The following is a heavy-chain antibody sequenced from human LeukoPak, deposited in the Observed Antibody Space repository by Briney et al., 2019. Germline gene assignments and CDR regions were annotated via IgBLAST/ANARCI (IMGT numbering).Heavy chain of an antibody. D-gene: IGHD1-26*01. CDR3: ARDRVGAYFDY. CDR1: GYTFTSYG. V-gene: IGHV1-18*01. J-gene: IGHJ4*02. Sequence: ASVKVSCKASGYTFTSYGISWVRQAPGQGLEWMGWISAYNGNTNYAQKLQGRVTMTTDTSTSTAYMELSSLRSEDTAVYYCARDRVGAYFDYWGQGTLVTVSS. CDR2: ISAYNGNT.